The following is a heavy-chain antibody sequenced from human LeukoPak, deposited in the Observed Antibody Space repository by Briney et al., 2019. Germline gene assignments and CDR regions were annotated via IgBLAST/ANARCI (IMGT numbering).Heavy chain of an antibody. D-gene: IGHD3-3*01. CDR2: IYYSGST. J-gene: IGHJ5*02. Sequence: SETLSLTCTVSGGSISSSSYYWSWIRQPPGKGLEWIGYIYYSGSTNYNPSLKSRVTISVDTSKNQFSLKLSSVTAADTAVYYCARVLYDFWSGYFWFDPWGQGTLVTVSS. V-gene: IGHV4-61*01. CDR3: ARVLYDFWSGYFWFDP. CDR1: GGSISSSSYY.